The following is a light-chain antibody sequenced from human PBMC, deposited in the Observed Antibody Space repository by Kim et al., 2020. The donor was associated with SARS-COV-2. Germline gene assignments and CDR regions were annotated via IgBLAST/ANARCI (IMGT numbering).Light chain of an antibody. CDR1: KLGDKY. V-gene: IGLV3-1*01. Sequence: MSPGQTASITCSGDKLGDKYACWYQQKPGQSPVLVIYQDSKRPSGIPERFSGSNSGNTATLTISGTQAMDEADYYCQAWDSSTMVFGGGTQLTVL. CDR2: QDS. J-gene: IGLJ3*02. CDR3: QAWDSSTMV.